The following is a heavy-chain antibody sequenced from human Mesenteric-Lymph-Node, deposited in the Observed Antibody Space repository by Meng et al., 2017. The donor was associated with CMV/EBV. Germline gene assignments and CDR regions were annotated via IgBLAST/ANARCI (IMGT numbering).Heavy chain of an antibody. CDR3: ARDDQYYYDSSGYYGY. CDR1: GFTFSIYA. J-gene: IGHJ4*02. V-gene: IGHV1-2*02. D-gene: IGHD3-22*01. Sequence: GESLKISCAASGFTFSIYAMHWVRQAPGQGLEWMGWINPNSGGTNYAQKFQGRVTMTRDTSISTAYMELSRLRSDDTAVYYCARDDQYYYDSSGYYGYWGQGTLVTVSS. CDR2: INPNSGGT.